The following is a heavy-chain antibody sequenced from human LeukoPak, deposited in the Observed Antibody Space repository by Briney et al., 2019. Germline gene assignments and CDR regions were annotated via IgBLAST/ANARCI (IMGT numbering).Heavy chain of an antibody. CDR2: ISISSSIM. CDR3: VRVGSVGDY. J-gene: IGHJ4*02. D-gene: IGHD3-10*01. V-gene: IGHV3-48*04. Sequence: GGSLRLSCAASGFTLSSYNMNWVRQAPGKGLEWISHISISSSIMYYADSVKGRFTISRDNAKNSMYLQMNSLRAEDTAVYYCVRVGSVGDYWGQGTLVTVSS. CDR1: GFTLSSYN.